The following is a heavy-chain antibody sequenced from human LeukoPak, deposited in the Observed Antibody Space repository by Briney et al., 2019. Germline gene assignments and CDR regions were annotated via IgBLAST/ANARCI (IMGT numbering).Heavy chain of an antibody. Sequence: GESLKISCKGSGYSFTNYWLGWVRQVPGKGLGWMGINYPGDSDTRYSPSFQGQVTISADKSISTAYLQWSSLKASDTAMYYCARAPYDILTGYYRFDYWCQGALVTVFS. CDR1: GYSFTNYW. CDR2: NYPGDSDT. J-gene: IGHJ4*02. V-gene: IGHV5-51*01. D-gene: IGHD3-9*01. CDR3: ARAPYDILTGYYRFDY.